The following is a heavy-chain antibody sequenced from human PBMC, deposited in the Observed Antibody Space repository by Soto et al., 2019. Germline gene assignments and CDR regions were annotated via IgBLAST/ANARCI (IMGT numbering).Heavy chain of an antibody. V-gene: IGHV1-3*04. D-gene: IGHD2-8*01. CDR2: INTGNGNT. CDR1: GYTFTSHT. Sequence: QVQLVQSGAEVKKPGASVKVSCKASGYTFTSHTMHWVRQAPGQRLEWMGWINTGNGNTQHSQKFQGRVTITRDTSASTAYMELSSLRSEDTAVYYCARGQDICTNAVCYEGYYYYMDDWGKGTTVTVSS. CDR3: ARGQDICTNAVCYEGYYYYMDD. J-gene: IGHJ6*03.